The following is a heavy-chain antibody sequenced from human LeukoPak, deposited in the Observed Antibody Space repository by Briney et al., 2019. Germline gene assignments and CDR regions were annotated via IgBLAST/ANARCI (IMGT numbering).Heavy chain of an antibody. D-gene: IGHD1-26*01. Sequence: SETLSLTCAVYGGSFSGYYWSWIRRPPGKGLEWIGEINHSGSTNYNPSLKSRVTISVDTSKNQFSLKLSSVTAADTAVYYCARVVGATSWFDPWGQGTLVTVSS. CDR3: ARVVGATSWFDP. V-gene: IGHV4-34*01. CDR2: INHSGST. J-gene: IGHJ5*02. CDR1: GGSFSGYY.